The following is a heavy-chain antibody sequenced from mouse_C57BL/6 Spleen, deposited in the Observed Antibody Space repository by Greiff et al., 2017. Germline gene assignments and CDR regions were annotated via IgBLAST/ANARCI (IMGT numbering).Heavy chain of an antibody. CDR1: GYTFTSYW. V-gene: IGHV1-61*01. D-gene: IGHD2-4*01. J-gene: IGHJ2*01. CDR3: ARDVLYYDYHYVDY. CDR2: IYPSDSET. Sequence: VQLQQPGAELVRPGSSVKLSCKASGYTFTSYWMDWVKQRPGQGLEWIGNIYPSDSETHYNQKFKDKATLTVDKSSSTAYMQLSSLTSEDSAVYYCARDVLYYDYHYVDYWGQGTTLTVSS.